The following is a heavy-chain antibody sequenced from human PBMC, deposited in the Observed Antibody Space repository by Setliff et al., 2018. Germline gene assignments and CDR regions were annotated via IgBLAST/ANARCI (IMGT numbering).Heavy chain of an antibody. CDR2: INPNNEDT. J-gene: IGHJ3*02. CDR1: GYTFTGYY. V-gene: IGHV1-2*05. Sequence: ASVKVSCKASGYTFTGYYIHWVRQAPGQGLEWMGRINPNNEDTNYAQKFQGRVTMTRDTSISTAYMELSRLRSDDTVVYYCARDSGGSHAFDIWGQGAMVTVSS. CDR3: ARDSGGSHAFDI.